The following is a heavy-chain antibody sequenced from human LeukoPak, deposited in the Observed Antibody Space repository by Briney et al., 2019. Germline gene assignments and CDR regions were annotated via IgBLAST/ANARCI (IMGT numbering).Heavy chain of an antibody. CDR2: INPNSGGP. V-gene: IGHV1-2*02. CDR3: ARDWTTRRRSSGSYSLGY. CDR1: GYTFTGYY. J-gene: IGHJ4*02. D-gene: IGHD3-10*01. Sequence: ASVKVSCKASGYTFTGYYMHWVRQAPRQGLEWMGWINPNSGGPNYAQKFQGRVTMTRDTSISTAYMELSRLRSDDTAVYYCARDWTTRRRSSGSYSLGYWGQGTLVTVSS.